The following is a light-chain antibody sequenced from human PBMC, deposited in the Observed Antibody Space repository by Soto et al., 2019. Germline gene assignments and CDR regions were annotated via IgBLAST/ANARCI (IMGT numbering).Light chain of an antibody. J-gene: IGKJ5*01. CDR3: QQYFSSPMT. CDR1: QSVLYSSNNKNY. Sequence: DIVMTQSPDSLAVSLGERATINCKSSQSVLYSSNNKNYLAWYQQKPGQPPKLLIYWASTRESGVPDRFSGSGSVTDFTLTINSLQAEDVAVYYCQQYFSSPMTFGQGTRLEIK. CDR2: WAS. V-gene: IGKV4-1*01.